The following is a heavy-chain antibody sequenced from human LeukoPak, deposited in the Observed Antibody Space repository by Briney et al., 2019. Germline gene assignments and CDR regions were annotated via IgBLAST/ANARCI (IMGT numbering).Heavy chain of an antibody. CDR3: ARLNTYCDYVGPFDY. J-gene: IGHJ4*02. V-gene: IGHV4-30-4*01. D-gene: IGHD4-17*01. Sequence: SETLSLTCTVSGGSISSDDYYWNWVRQPPGKGLEWLGHIYFSGSTYYNPSLESRLTMSLNTSKNQFSLKLTSVTAADTAVYYCARLNTYCDYVGPFDYWGQGTLVTVSS. CDR2: IYFSGST. CDR1: GGSISSDDYY.